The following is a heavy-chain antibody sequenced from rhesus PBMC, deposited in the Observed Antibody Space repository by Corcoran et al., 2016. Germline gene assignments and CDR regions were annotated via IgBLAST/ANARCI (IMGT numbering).Heavy chain of an antibody. CDR1: GGSMSSSY. CDR3: ARGRNRIIFDY. J-gene: IGHJ4*01. V-gene: IGHV4S11*01. CDR2: IDSSGST. D-gene: IGHD2-15*01. Sequence: QVQLQESGPGLVKPSETLSLTCAVSGGSMSSSYWSWIRQAPGKGLEWIGRIDSSGSTYYNPSLKSRVTLSVDTSKNQFSLKLSSVTAADTAVYYCARGRNRIIFDYWGQGVLVTVSS.